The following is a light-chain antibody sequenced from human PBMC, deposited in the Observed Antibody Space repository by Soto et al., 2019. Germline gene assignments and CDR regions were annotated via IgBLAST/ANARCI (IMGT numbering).Light chain of an antibody. CDR1: QFVSSTY. J-gene: IGKJ1*01. CDR2: GAS. Sequence: EVVLTQSPGTLSLSPGARVTLSCRASQFVSSTYLAWYQQRPGQAPRLLIYGASSRATGIPDRFSGGGSETDFTLTISRLESEDSAVYYCQQYGSSGTFGQGTKVDIK. CDR3: QQYGSSGT. V-gene: IGKV3-20*01.